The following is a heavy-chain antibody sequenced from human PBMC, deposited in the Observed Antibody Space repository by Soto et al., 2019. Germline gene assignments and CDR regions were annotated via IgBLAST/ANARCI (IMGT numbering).Heavy chain of an antibody. CDR1: GYTFTGYY. V-gene: IGHV1-2*04. D-gene: IGHD6-13*01. CDR2: ISPNSGGT. CDR3: ARDIAAAGTVYYGMDV. Sequence: GASLKVSCKASGYTFTGYYMHWVGQAPGQGLEWMGWISPNSGGTNYAQKFQGWVTMTRDTSISTAYMELSRLRSDDTAVYYCARDIAAAGTVYYGMDVWGQGTTVTVSS. J-gene: IGHJ6*02.